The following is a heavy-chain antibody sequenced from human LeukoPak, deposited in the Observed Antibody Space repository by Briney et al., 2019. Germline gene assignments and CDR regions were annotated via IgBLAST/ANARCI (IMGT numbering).Heavy chain of an antibody. Sequence: GGSLRLSCTASGFTLSSYAMSWVRQAPGEGLEWVSTISGSADNTNYAEAVKGRFTISRDNAKNSLYLQMNSLRAEDTAVYYCARDEDIVVVPAAPDYWGQGTLVTVSS. J-gene: IGHJ4*02. V-gene: IGHV3-23*01. CDR3: ARDEDIVVVPAAPDY. D-gene: IGHD2-2*01. CDR1: GFTLSSYA. CDR2: ISGSADNT.